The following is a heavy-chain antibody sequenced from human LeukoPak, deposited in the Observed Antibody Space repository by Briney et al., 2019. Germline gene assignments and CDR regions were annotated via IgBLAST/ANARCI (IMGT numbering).Heavy chain of an antibody. J-gene: IGHJ5*02. Sequence: GASVKVSCKASGYTFTSYGISWVRQAPGQGLERMGWISAYNGNTNYAQKLQGRVTMTTDTSTSTAYMELRSLRSDDTAVYYCARDISITMVRGVLNWFDPWGQGTLVTVSS. CDR3: ARDISITMVRGVLNWFDP. V-gene: IGHV1-18*01. CDR1: GYTFTSYG. D-gene: IGHD3-10*01. CDR2: ISAYNGNT.